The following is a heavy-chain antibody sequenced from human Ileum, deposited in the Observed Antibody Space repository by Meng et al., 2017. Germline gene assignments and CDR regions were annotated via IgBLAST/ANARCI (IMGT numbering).Heavy chain of an antibody. CDR2: IYDSGST. V-gene: IGHV4-31*01. CDR1: GGSISSGGYY. D-gene: IGHD1-1*01. Sequence: QVPLQESGPGLVTPSQTLSLTCTVSGGSISSGGYYWSWIRQHPGKGLEWIGYIYDSGSTYYNPSLKSLIAISGDTSKNQFSLNLSSVTAADTAVYYCARGGTAYFDYWGQGTLVTVSS. J-gene: IGHJ4*02. CDR3: ARGGTAYFDY.